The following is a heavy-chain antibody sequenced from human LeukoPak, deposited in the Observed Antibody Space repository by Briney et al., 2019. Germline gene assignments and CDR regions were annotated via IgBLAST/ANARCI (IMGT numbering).Heavy chain of an antibody. J-gene: IGHJ3*02. Sequence: GGSLRLSCAASGFTFSSYWMSWVRQAPGKGLEWVANIKQDGSEKYYVDSVKGRFTISRDNAKNSLYLQMNSLRAEDTAVYYCARDPRITIFGVVTRSFDIWGQETMVTVSS. CDR3: ARDPRITIFGVVTRSFDI. D-gene: IGHD3-3*01. CDR2: IKQDGSEK. V-gene: IGHV3-7*01. CDR1: GFTFSSYW.